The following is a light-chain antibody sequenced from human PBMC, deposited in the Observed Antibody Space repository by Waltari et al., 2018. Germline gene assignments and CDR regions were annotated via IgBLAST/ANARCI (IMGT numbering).Light chain of an antibody. CDR3: QQYYSAPYT. V-gene: IGKV4-1*01. CDR2: WAS. Sequence: DIVMTQSPDSLSVSLGERATINCKSSQSVLYTSNYHNYLAWYQQKPGQPPKLLLYWASTRESGVPDQFSGSGSGTDFTLSISTLQAEDVAVYYCQQYYSAPYTFGQGTRLEIK. J-gene: IGKJ2*01. CDR1: QSVLYTSNYHNY.